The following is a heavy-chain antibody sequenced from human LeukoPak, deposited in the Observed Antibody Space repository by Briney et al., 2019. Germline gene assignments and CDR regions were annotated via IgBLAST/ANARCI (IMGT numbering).Heavy chain of an antibody. D-gene: IGHD3-22*01. Sequence: SETLSLTCTVSGDSISSYYWSWIRQPPGKGLEWIGYIYYSGSTYYNPSLKSRVTISVDTSKNQFSLKLSSVTAADTAVYYCARHPAKYYYDSSGFRHWYFDLWGRGTLVTVSS. CDR2: IYYSGST. J-gene: IGHJ2*01. V-gene: IGHV4-59*08. CDR3: ARHPAKYYYDSSGFRHWYFDL. CDR1: GDSISSYY.